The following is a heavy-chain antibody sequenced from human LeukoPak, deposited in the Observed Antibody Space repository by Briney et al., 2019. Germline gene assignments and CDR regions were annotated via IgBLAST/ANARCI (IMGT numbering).Heavy chain of an antibody. CDR3: GRHAYGDSSAAFDI. D-gene: IGHD4-17*01. Sequence: PSETLSLTCAVSGDSISSNYCWRWVRQFPGKGLERIGEVYRRGSTSYNPSLKSRVVISIDESKNQYSLNLNSVTAADTAMYYCGRHAYGDSSAAFDIWGQGTMVIVSS. J-gene: IGHJ3*02. CDR2: VYRRGST. V-gene: IGHV4-4*02. CDR1: GDSISSNYC.